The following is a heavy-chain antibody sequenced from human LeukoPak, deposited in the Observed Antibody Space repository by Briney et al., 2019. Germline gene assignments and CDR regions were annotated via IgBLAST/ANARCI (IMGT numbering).Heavy chain of an antibody. CDR1: GGTFSSYA. V-gene: IGHV1-69*13. D-gene: IGHD2-2*01. CDR2: IIPIFGTA. CDR3: ARGGDIVVVPAAPLDY. Sequence: SVKVSSKASGGTFSSYAISWVRQAPGQGLEWMGGIIPIFGTANYAQKFQGRVTITADESTSTAYMELSSLRSEDTAVYYCARGGDIVVVPAAPLDYWGQGTLVTVSS. J-gene: IGHJ4*02.